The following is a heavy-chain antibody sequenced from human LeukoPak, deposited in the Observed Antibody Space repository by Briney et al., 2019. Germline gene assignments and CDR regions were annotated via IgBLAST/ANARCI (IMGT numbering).Heavy chain of an antibody. V-gene: IGHV1-69*04. J-gene: IGHJ4*02. CDR3: ARELYSSGWSTD. CDR1: GGTFSSYA. D-gene: IGHD6-19*01. CDR2: IIPILGIA. Sequence: ASVKVSCKASGGTFSSYAISWVRQAPGQGLEWMGRIIPILGIANYAQKFQGRVMITADKSTSTAYMELSSLRSEDTAVYYCARELYSSGWSTDWGQGTLVTVSS.